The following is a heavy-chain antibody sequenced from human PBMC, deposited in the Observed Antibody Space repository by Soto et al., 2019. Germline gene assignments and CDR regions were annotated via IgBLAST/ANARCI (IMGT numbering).Heavy chain of an antibody. CDR1: GYTFTSYG. CDR2: ISGYNNNK. D-gene: IGHD6-13*01. CDR3: ARVGAIAPAEGDY. V-gene: IGHV1-18*01. J-gene: IGHJ4*02. Sequence: QSQLVQSGTAVREPGASVKVSCQASGYTFTSYGIIWVRQAPGQGLELMGWISGYNNNKNYAQKYQATVTMTTDTSTRTASMELRSLRSVDTAVDYCARVGAIAPAEGDYWGQGTLVTVSS.